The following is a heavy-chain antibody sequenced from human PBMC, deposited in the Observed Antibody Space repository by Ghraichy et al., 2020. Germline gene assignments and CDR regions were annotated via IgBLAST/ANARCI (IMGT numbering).Heavy chain of an antibody. Sequence: SETLSLTCTVSGGSISSYYWSWIRQPPGKGMDWIGYLSNSGSTNYNPSLKSRVTISVDTSKNQFSLKLSSVTAADTAVYYCARAIYSSSWYWFDPWGQGTLVTVSS. CDR3: ARAIYSSSWYWFDP. CDR2: LSNSGST. J-gene: IGHJ5*02. CDR1: GGSISSYY. V-gene: IGHV4-59*01. D-gene: IGHD6-13*01.